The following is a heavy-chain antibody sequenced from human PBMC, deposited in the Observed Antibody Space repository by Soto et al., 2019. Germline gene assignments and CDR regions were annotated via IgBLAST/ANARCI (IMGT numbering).Heavy chain of an antibody. CDR2: VYYSGTT. D-gene: IGHD6-13*01. Sequence: LSLTCTVSGDSISYYYWTWIRQPPGKGLEYIGYVYYSGTTNYNPSLKSRVTMSIDTSKNQFSLKLSSVAAADTAVYYCARGHSAGAAAAGALDYWGQGTLVTVSS. CDR3: ARGHSAGAAAAGALDY. J-gene: IGHJ4*02. V-gene: IGHV4-59*01. CDR1: GDSISYYY.